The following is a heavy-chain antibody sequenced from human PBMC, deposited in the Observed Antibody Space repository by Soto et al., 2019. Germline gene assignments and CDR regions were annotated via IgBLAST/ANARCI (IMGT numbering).Heavy chain of an antibody. J-gene: IGHJ6*02. CDR3: ARALGYCSGGSCYLDRYYYYYGMDV. V-gene: IGHV3-33*01. CDR1: GFTFSSYG. Sequence: SGGSLRLSCAASGFTFSSYGMHWVRQAPGKGLEWVAVIWYDGSNKYYADSVKGRFTISRDNSKNTLYLQMNSLRAEDTAVYYCARALGYCSGGSCYLDRYYYYYGMDVWGQGTTVTVSS. CDR2: IWYDGSNK. D-gene: IGHD2-15*01.